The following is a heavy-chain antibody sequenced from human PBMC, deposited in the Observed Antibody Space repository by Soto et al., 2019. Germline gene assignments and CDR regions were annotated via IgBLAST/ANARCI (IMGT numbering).Heavy chain of an antibody. CDR1: GFTVTNSR. CDR3: ARYFAMDV. CDR2: IKEDGSEK. V-gene: IGHV3-7*03. Sequence: SGGSLRLSCVASGFTVTNSRITWVRQAPGKGLEWVASIKEDGSEKSYVDSVKGRFTISRDSAKNSLYLQMNGLRAEDTATYYCARYFAMDVWGQGTTVTVSS. J-gene: IGHJ6*02.